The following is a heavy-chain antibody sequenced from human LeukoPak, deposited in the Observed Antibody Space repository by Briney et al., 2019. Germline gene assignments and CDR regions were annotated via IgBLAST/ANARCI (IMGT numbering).Heavy chain of an antibody. CDR3: ATGVADFYSYGMDV. CDR2: ISRSSSTI. D-gene: IGHD2-21*01. Sequence: GGSLRHSCAVSGFTFSTYSMNWVRQAPGKGLEWVSFISRSSSTIYYADSVKGRFTISRDNAKNSLYLQMNNLRAEDTAVYYCATGVADFYSYGMDVWGQGTTVTVSS. J-gene: IGHJ6*02. CDR1: GFTFSTYS. V-gene: IGHV3-48*01.